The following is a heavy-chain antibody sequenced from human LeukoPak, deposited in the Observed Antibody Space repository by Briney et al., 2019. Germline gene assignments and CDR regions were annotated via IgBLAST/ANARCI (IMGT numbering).Heavy chain of an antibody. CDR2: IYYSGST. D-gene: IGHD6-19*01. J-gene: IGHJ6*02. V-gene: IGHV4-59*01. Sequence: PSETLSLTCTVSGGSISSYYWSWIRQPPGKGLEWIGYIYYSGSTNYNPSLKSRVTISVDTSKNQFSLKLSSVTAADTAVYYCARDRVAVAGTGGYYYYGMDVWGQGTTVTVSS. CDR3: ARDRVAVAGTGGYYYYGMDV. CDR1: GGSISSYY.